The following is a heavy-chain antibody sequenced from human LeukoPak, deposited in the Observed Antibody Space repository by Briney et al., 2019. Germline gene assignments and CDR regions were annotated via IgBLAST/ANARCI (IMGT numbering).Heavy chain of an antibody. J-gene: IGHJ4*02. V-gene: IGHV3-23*01. CDR2: IGHSGAGT. D-gene: IGHD7-27*01. CDR1: GVNFASHA. CDR3: AKVPGVRWGLFDY. Sequence: GGSLRLSCEASGVNFASHAMNWVRQAPGKGLEWVSVIGHSGAGTKYADSVKGRFTISRDNSKKILYLHMNSLRVEDTAVYYCAKVPGVRWGLFDYWGQGRLVTVS.